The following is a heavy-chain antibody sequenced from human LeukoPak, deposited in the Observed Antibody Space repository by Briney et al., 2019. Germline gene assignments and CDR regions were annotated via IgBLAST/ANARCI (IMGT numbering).Heavy chain of an antibody. V-gene: IGHV3-53*01. CDR3: ARGDSGSWNYKRAFDH. D-gene: IGHD1-26*01. Sequence: GGSLRLSCAASGIIVSSNYMSWVRQTPGKGLEWVSVIYSGGSTEYADSVKGRFNISRDKSKNTVYLEMNSLRAEDTAVYYCARGDSGSWNYKRAFDHWGQGTLVTVSS. J-gene: IGHJ5*02. CDR1: GIIVSSNY. CDR2: IYSGGST.